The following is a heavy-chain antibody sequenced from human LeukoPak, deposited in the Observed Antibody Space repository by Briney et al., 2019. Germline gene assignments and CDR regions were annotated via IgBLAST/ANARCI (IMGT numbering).Heavy chain of an antibody. Sequence: GGSLRLSCAASGFTFSSYAMHWVRQAPGKGLEWVSGISWNSGSIGYADSVKGRFTISRDNAKNSLYLQMNSLRAEDMALYYCAKDKDSSGYYPYFDYWGQGTLVTVSS. CDR1: GFTFSSYA. D-gene: IGHD3-22*01. V-gene: IGHV3-9*03. CDR3: AKDKDSSGYYPYFDY. J-gene: IGHJ4*02. CDR2: ISWNSGSI.